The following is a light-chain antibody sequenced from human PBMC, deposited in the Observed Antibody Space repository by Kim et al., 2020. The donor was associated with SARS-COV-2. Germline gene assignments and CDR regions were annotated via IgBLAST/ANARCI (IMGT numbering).Light chain of an antibody. Sequence: ELTQPPSVSGTPGQRVTISCSASRSDIGRNTVNWYQQFPGTAPKLLIYNNNQRPSGVPDRFSASKSGTSASLAISGLQSGDDADYYCAVWDDSLNGPVFGGGTQLTVL. CDR1: RSDIGRNT. CDR2: NNN. V-gene: IGLV1-44*01. CDR3: AVWDDSLNGPV. J-gene: IGLJ2*01.